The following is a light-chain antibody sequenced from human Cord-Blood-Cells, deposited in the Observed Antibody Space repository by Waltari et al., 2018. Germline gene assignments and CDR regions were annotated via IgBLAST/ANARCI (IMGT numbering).Light chain of an antibody. J-gene: IGLJ3*02. CDR2: EDN. CDR1: SGSIASNY. CDR3: QSYDSSNWV. V-gene: IGLV6-57*01. Sequence: NFMLTQPHSVSESPGKTVTISCTRSSGSIASNYVQWYQQRPGSSPPTVIYEDNQRPSGVPDRFSGSVDSSSTSASLTISGLKTEDEADYYCQSYDSSNWVFGGGTKLTVL.